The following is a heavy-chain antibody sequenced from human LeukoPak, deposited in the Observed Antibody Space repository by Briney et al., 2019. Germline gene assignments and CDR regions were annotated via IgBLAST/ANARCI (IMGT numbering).Heavy chain of an antibody. CDR2: ISAYNGNT. CDR3: AREATGGVFTKRTTDAFDI. V-gene: IGHV1-18*01. D-gene: IGHD1-14*01. Sequence: ASVTVSCMASGYTFTSYGISWVRQAPGQGLEWMGWISAYNGNTNYAQKLQGRVTMTTDTSTSTACMELRSLRSDDTAVYYCAREATGGVFTKRTTDAFDIWGQGTMVTVSS. J-gene: IGHJ3*02. CDR1: GYTFTSYG.